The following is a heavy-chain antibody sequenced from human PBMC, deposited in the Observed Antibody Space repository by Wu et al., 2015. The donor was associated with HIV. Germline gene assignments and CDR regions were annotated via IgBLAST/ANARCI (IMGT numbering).Heavy chain of an antibody. J-gene: IGHJ3*01. V-gene: IGHV1-69*13. Sequence: QVQLVQSGAEVKKPESSVKVSCKASGGTFSSRAISWVRQAPGQGHEWMGRIIPIFDRIHYKQKFQGRVFITADEATSTVYMELSSLSSDDTAVYYCVGPYTGYAYDTFDVWGQGTLVTVSS. D-gene: IGHD5-12*01. CDR3: VGPYTGYAYDTFDV. CDR2: IIPIFDRI. CDR1: GGTFSSRA.